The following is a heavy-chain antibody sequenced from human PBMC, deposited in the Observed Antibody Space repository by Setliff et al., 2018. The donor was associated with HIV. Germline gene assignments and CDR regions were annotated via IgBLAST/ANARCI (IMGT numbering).Heavy chain of an antibody. D-gene: IGHD3-9*01. CDR2: MTNTGNNV. CDR1: GFSFNSFS. V-gene: IGHV3-48*01. Sequence: GGSLRLSCSASGFSFNSFSMTWIRQAPGKGLEWLAYMTNTGNNVYYADSVKGRFTISRDNAKNSLHLQMNSLRAEDAAFYYCAREAYDVLTPHAHIDYWGQGVLVTVSS. J-gene: IGHJ4*02. CDR3: AREAYDVLTPHAHIDY.